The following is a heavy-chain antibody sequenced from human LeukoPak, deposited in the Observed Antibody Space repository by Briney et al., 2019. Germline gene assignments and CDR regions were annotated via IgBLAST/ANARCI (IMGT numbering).Heavy chain of an antibody. CDR3: TTDTRGDYGLYYFDY. D-gene: IGHD2-21*02. CDR2: IKRKTDGGTT. Sequence: VGSLRLSCAASGFTFSNAWMSWVRQAPGKGLEWVGRIKRKTDGGTTDYAAPVKGRFTISRDDSKNTLYLQMNSLKTEDTAVYYCTTDTRGDYGLYYFDYWGQGTLVTVSS. V-gene: IGHV3-15*01. CDR1: GFTFSNAW. J-gene: IGHJ4*02.